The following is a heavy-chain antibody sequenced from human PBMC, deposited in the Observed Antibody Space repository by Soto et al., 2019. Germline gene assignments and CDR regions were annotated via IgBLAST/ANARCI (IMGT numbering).Heavy chain of an antibody. D-gene: IGHD3-10*01. CDR3: AKGRDPTSGTPIRHFDY. CDR1: RFTFSSYA. CDR2: ISGSGGST. J-gene: IGHJ4*02. V-gene: IGHV3-23*01. Sequence: EVQLLESGGGLVQPGGSLRLSCTASRFTFSSYAMSWVRQAPGKGLEWVSAISGSGGSTYYADSVKGRFTICRDNSDNTLYLQMNSLRAEDTAVYYCAKGRDPTSGTPIRHFDYWGQGTLFIVSS.